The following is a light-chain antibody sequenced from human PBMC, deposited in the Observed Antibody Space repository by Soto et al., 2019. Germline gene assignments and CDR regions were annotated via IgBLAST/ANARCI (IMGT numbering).Light chain of an antibody. J-gene: IGLJ2*01. CDR3: GADHGSGSNFGRV. Sequence: QPVLTQPPSASAPLGASVTLTCTLSSGYSNYKVDWYQQRPGKGPRFVMRVGTGGIVGSKGDGIPDRFSVLGSGLNRYLTIKNIQEEDESDYHCGADHGSGSNFGRVFGGGTQLTVL. CDR2: VGTGGIVG. V-gene: IGLV9-49*01. CDR1: SGYSNYK.